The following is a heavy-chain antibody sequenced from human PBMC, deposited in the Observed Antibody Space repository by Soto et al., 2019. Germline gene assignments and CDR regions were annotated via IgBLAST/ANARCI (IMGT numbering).Heavy chain of an antibody. J-gene: IGHJ3*02. Sequence: ASVKVSCKASGYAFTGYYMHWVRQAPGQGLEWMGWINPNSGGTNYAQKFQGWVAMTRDTSISTAYMELSRLRSDDTAVYYCARAFEIFGVVIIEQEPPDAFGIWGQGTMVNVSS. V-gene: IGHV1-2*04. CDR2: INPNSGGT. D-gene: IGHD3-3*01. CDR1: GYAFTGYY. CDR3: ARAFEIFGVVIIEQEPPDAFGI.